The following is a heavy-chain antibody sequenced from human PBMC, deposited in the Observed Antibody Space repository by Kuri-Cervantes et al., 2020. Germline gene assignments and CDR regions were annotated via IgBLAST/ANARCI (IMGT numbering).Heavy chain of an antibody. Sequence: LRLSCAVSGGSISSGGYSWSWIRQPPGKGLEWIGYIYHSGSTYYNPSLKSRVTISVDRSKNQFSLKLSSVTAADTAVYYCARLDYDILTGLWYYFDYWGQGTLVTVSS. CDR2: IYHSGST. CDR1: GGSISSGGYS. D-gene: IGHD3-9*01. J-gene: IGHJ4*02. CDR3: ARLDYDILTGLWYYFDY. V-gene: IGHV4-30-2*01.